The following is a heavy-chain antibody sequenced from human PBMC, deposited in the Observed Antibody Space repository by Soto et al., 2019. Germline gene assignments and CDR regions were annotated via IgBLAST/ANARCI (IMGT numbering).Heavy chain of an antibody. J-gene: IGHJ4*02. Sequence: ASVKVSCKASGYTFTSYYMHWVRQAPGQRLEWMGRINASNGNTRYAQKFQGRVTITRDTSASTAYMELSSLRSEDTAVYYCARVVPAAMGYDYWGQGALVTVSS. D-gene: IGHD2-2*01. V-gene: IGHV1-3*01. CDR3: ARVVPAAMGYDY. CDR1: GYTFTSYY. CDR2: INASNGNT.